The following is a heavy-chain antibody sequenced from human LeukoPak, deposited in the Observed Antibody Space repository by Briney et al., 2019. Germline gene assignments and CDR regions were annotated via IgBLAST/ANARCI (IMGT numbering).Heavy chain of an antibody. CDR2: INHSGST. CDR3: ARGLLLVRD. V-gene: IGHV4-34*01. J-gene: IGHJ4*02. Sequence: SETLSLTCAVYGGSFSGYYWSWIRQPPGKGLEWIGEINHSGSTNYNPSLKSRVTISVDTSKNQFSLKLRSVTAADTAVYYCARGLLLVRDWGQGTLVTVSS. D-gene: IGHD6-13*01. CDR1: GGSFSGYY.